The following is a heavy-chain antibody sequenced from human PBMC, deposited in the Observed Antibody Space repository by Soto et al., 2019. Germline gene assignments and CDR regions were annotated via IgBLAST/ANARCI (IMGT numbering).Heavy chain of an antibody. Sequence: PGGSLRLSCAASGFTFSSYGIHWVRQAPGKGLEWVAVISYDGSNKYYADSVKGRFTISRDNSKNTLYLQMNSLRAEDTAVYYCAKGHDSSGYYYNYWGQGTLVTVSS. CDR1: GFTFSSYG. CDR2: ISYDGSNK. J-gene: IGHJ4*02. CDR3: AKGHDSSGYYYNY. D-gene: IGHD3-22*01. V-gene: IGHV3-30*18.